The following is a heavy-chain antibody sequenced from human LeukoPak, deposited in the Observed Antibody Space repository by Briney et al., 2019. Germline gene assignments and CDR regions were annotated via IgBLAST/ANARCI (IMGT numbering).Heavy chain of an antibody. CDR1: GFTFSSYS. Sequence: GGSLRLSCAASGFTFSSYSMNWVHQAPGKGLEWVSSISSSSSYIYYADSVKGRFTISRDNAKNSLYLQMNSLRAEHTAVYYCASARFYDYGDGNYLDYWGQGTLVTVSS. J-gene: IGHJ4*02. CDR3: ASARFYDYGDGNYLDY. V-gene: IGHV3-21*01. D-gene: IGHD4-17*01. CDR2: ISSSSSYI.